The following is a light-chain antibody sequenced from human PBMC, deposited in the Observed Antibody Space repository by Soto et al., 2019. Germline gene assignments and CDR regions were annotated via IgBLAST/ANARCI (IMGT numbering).Light chain of an antibody. J-gene: IGKJ4*01. CDR3: QNYTNAPA. CDR1: QGISNY. CDR2: AAS. V-gene: IGKV1-27*01. Sequence: DIQMTQSPSSLSASVGDRVTITCRASQGISNYLAWYQQIPRKVPKLLISAASTLQSGVPSRFSGSGSGTDFTLTISILQPEDVATYYSQNYTNAPAFGGGPKVEIK.